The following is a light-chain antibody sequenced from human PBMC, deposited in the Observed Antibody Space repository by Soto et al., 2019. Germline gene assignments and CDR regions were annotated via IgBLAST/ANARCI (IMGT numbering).Light chain of an antibody. CDR3: CSHAGSSTPLI. J-gene: IGLJ1*01. CDR2: EVS. Sequence: QSALTQPASVSGSPGQSITISCTGTSSDVGSYNLVSWYQQHPGKAPKLMIYEVSKRPSGVSNRFSGSKSGNTASLTISGLQAEDEAAYYCCSHAGSSTPLIFGTGTKVTVL. V-gene: IGLV2-23*02. CDR1: SSDVGSYNL.